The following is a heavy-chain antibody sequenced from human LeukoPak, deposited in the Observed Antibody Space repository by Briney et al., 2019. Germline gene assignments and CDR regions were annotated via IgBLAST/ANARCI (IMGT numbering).Heavy chain of an antibody. V-gene: IGHV3-21*01. Sequence: GGSLRLSCAASGFTFSNAWMKWVRQAPGKGLDWVSSISTTSTYISYTDSVKGRFTISRDNAKNSLYLQLNILRAEDTAVSYCARDSGTYGYYMDVWGKGTTVTASS. D-gene: IGHD1-26*01. J-gene: IGHJ6*04. CDR3: ARDSGTYGYYMDV. CDR1: GFTFSNAW. CDR2: ISTTSTYI.